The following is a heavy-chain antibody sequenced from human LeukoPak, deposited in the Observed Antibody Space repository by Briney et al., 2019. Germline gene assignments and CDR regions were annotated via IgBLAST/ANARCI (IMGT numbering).Heavy chain of an antibody. CDR1: GYTFTGYY. V-gene: IGHV1-2*02. Sequence: ASVKVSCKASGYTFTGYYMHWVRQAPGQGLEWMGWINPNSGGTNYAQKFQGRVTMTRDTSISTAYMELSRLRSDDTAVYYCARRGDYWGNYFDYWGQGTLVTVSS. CDR2: INPNSGGT. CDR3: ARRGDYWGNYFDY. J-gene: IGHJ4*02. D-gene: IGHD4-17*01.